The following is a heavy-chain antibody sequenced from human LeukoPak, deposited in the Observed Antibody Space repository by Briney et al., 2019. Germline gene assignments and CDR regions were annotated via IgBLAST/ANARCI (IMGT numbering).Heavy chain of an antibody. Sequence: PGGSLRLSCAASGFTFSSYSMNWVRQAPGKGLEWVSSISSSSSYIYYADSVKGRFTISRDNAKNSLYLQMNSLRAEDTAVYYCARGGCSSTSCYNGFDYWGQGTLVTVSS. CDR3: ARGGCSSTSCYNGFDY. J-gene: IGHJ4*02. CDR2: ISSSSSYI. V-gene: IGHV3-21*01. CDR1: GFTFSSYS. D-gene: IGHD2-2*02.